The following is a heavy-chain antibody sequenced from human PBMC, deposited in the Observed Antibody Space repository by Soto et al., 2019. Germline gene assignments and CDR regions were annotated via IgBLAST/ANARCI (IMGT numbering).Heavy chain of an antibody. V-gene: IGHV1-18*01. Sequence: QVPLVQSGAEVKKAGASVKVSCKASGYTFSTYGISWVRQAPGQGLEWMGWISGYNGNTNYAQKLQGRVTLTTDTSTNTVYMELRSLRSDDTAVYYCARAPRSWYSFCLDYWGQGTVVTVSS. D-gene: IGHD6-13*01. CDR3: ARAPRSWYSFCLDY. J-gene: IGHJ4*02. CDR2: ISGYNGNT. CDR1: GYTFSTYG.